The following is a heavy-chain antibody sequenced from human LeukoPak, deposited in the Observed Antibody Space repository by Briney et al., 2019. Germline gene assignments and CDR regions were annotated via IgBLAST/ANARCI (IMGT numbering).Heavy chain of an antibody. D-gene: IGHD2-2*01. CDR1: GFTFSSYW. J-gene: IGHJ4*02. Sequence: GGSLRLSCAASGFTFSSYWMSWVRQAPGKGLEWVANIKQDGSEKYYVDSVKGRFTISRDNAENSLYLQMNSLRAEDTAVYYCARRGYCSSTSCYSFDYWGQGTLVTVSS. CDR2: IKQDGSEK. CDR3: ARRGYCSSTSCYSFDY. V-gene: IGHV3-7*01.